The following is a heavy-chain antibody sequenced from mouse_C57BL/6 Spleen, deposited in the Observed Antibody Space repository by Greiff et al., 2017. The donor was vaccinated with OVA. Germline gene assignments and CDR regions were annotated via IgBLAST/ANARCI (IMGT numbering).Heavy chain of an antibody. CDR3: ARGVDWFAY. Sequence: EVKLMESGPELVKPGASVKISCKASGYTFTDYYMNWVKQSHGKSLEWIGDINPNNGGTSYNQKFKGKATLTVDKSSSTAYMELRSLTSEDSAVYYCARGVDWFAYWGQGTLVTVSA. J-gene: IGHJ3*01. V-gene: IGHV1-26*01. D-gene: IGHD1-3*01. CDR1: GYTFTDYY. CDR2: INPNNGGT.